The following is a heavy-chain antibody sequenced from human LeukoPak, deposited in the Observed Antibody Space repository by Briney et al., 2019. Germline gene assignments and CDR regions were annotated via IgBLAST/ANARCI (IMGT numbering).Heavy chain of an antibody. V-gene: IGHV1-2*02. Sequence: GASVKVSCKASGYTFTGYYMHWVRQAPGQGLEWMGWINPNSGGTNYAQKFQGRVTMTRDTSISTAYMELSRLRSDDTAVYCCARDSLYYYDSSGYYSPHFDYWGQGTLVTVSS. D-gene: IGHD3-22*01. J-gene: IGHJ4*02. CDR2: INPNSGGT. CDR1: GYTFTGYY. CDR3: ARDSLYYYDSSGYYSPHFDY.